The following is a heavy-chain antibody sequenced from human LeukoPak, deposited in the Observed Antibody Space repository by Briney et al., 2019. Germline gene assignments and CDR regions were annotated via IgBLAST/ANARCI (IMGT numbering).Heavy chain of an antibody. CDR1: GYTFTSYG. CDR2: ISAYNGNT. Sequence: GASVKVSCKASGYTFTSYGISWVRQAPGQGLEWMGWISAYNGNTNYAQKLQGRVTMTTDTSTSTAYMELRSLRSDDTAVYYCARDAPLLDYYDSSGPTSQFDYWGQGTLVTVSS. CDR3: ARDAPLLDYYDSSGPTSQFDY. V-gene: IGHV1-18*01. J-gene: IGHJ4*02. D-gene: IGHD3-22*01.